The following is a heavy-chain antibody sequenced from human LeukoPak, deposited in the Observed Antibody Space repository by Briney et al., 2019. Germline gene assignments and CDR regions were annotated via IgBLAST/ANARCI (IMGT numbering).Heavy chain of an antibody. V-gene: IGHV4-59*08. Sequence: PSETLSLTCTVSGGSISSYYWSWIRQPPGKGLEWIGYIYYSGSTNYNPSLKSRVTISVDTSKNQFSLKLSSVTAADTAVYYCARHFDSGGWYEYFQHWGQGTLVTVSS. CDR3: ARHFDSGGWYEYFQH. J-gene: IGHJ1*01. D-gene: IGHD6-19*01. CDR1: GGSISSYY. CDR2: IYYSGST.